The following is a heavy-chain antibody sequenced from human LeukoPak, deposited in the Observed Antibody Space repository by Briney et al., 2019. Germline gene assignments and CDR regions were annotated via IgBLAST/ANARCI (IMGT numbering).Heavy chain of an antibody. CDR1: GGSFSGYY. CDR2: INHSGST. Sequence: PSETLSLTCAVYGGSFSGYYWSWIHQPPGKGLEWIGEINHSGSTNYNPSLKSRVTISVDTSKNQFSLKLSSVTAADAAVYYCARHPPRRGIAVAGTRGSRADPWGQGTLVTVSS. V-gene: IGHV4-34*01. D-gene: IGHD6-19*01. CDR3: ARHPPRRGIAVAGTRGSRADP. J-gene: IGHJ5*02.